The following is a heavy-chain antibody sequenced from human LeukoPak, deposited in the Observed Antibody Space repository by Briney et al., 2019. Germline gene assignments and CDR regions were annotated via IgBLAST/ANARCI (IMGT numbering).Heavy chain of an antibody. Sequence: GASVKVSCKASGYSFTDFHVHWVRQAPGQGLEWVGIIDPTSGATTYAQKFQGRVTMTGDMSTSTVYMELSGLGSEDTAVYYCAREVSWTTVTTRLYFYYYMDVWGKGTTVTVSS. D-gene: IGHD4-11*01. V-gene: IGHV1-46*01. J-gene: IGHJ6*03. CDR2: IDPTSGAT. CDR3: AREVSWTTVTTRLYFYYYMDV. CDR1: GYSFTDFH.